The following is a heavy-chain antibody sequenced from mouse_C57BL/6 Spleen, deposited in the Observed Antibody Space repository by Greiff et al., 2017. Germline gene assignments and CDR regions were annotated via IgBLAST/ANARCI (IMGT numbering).Heavy chain of an antibody. J-gene: IGHJ1*03. CDR3: ARNRYYGSSYHWYFEV. V-gene: IGHV2-2*01. CDR2: IWRGGST. Sequence: VQLKESGPGLVQPSQSLSITCTVSGFSLTSYGVHWVRQSPGKGLEWLGVIWRGGSTDYNAAFISRLSISKDNSKSQVFFKMNSLQADDTAIYYCARNRYYGSSYHWYFEVWGTGTTVTVSS. D-gene: IGHD1-1*01. CDR1: GFSLTSYG.